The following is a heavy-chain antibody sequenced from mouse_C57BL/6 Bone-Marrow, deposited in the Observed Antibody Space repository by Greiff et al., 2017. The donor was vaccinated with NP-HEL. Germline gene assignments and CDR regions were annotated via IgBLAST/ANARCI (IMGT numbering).Heavy chain of an antibody. V-gene: IGHV2-2*01. J-gene: IGHJ4*01. Sequence: VMLVESGPGLVQPSQSLSITCTVSGFSLTSYGVHWVRQSPGKGLEWLGVIWSGGSTDYNAAFISRLSISKDNSKSQVFFKMNSLQADDTAIYYCARNTTTPQDYYAMDYWGQGTSVTVSS. CDR3: ARNTTTPQDYYAMDY. CDR2: IWSGGST. CDR1: GFSLTSYG. D-gene: IGHD1-1*01.